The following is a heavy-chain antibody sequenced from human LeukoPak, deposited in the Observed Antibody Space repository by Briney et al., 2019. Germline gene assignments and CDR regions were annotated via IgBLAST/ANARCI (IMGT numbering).Heavy chain of an antibody. CDR3: ARVGGSGIYFDY. V-gene: IGHV4-39*07. D-gene: IGHD5-12*01. Sequence: PSETLSLTCTVSGGSISTSNYYWGWIRQPPGKGLEWIGNIFYSGSTYYSPSLESRVTMSVDTSKNQFSLKLSSVTAADTAVYYCARVGGSGIYFDYWGQGTLVTVSS. CDR1: GGSISTSNYY. J-gene: IGHJ4*02. CDR2: IFYSGST.